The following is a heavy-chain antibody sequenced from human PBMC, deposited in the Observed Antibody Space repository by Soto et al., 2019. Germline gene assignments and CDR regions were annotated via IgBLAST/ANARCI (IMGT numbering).Heavy chain of an antibody. CDR2: IDHSGST. V-gene: IGHV4-4*02. Sequence: PSRTLALTCAVSDGSISSGNWWSWGRQPPGKGLEGIGGIDHSGSTNYNPSLKSRVTISVDKSKNQFSLKLSSVTAADTSVYYCARESNYGMYVWGQGTTAIVS. D-gene: IGHD2-8*01. CDR1: DGSISSGNW. CDR3: ARESNYGMYV. J-gene: IGHJ6*02.